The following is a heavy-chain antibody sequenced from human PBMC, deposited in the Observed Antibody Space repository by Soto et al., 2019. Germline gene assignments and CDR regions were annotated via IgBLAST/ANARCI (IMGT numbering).Heavy chain of an antibody. V-gene: IGHV4-59*08. CDR1: GGSISSYY. Sequence: PSETLSLTCTVSGGSISSYYWSWIRQPPGKGLEWIGYIYYSGSTNYNPSLKSRVTISVDTSKNQFSLKLSSVTAADTAVYYCARHYSGYDYGRPFDYWGQGTLVTVSS. CDR3: ARHYSGYDYGRPFDY. CDR2: IYYSGST. J-gene: IGHJ4*02. D-gene: IGHD5-12*01.